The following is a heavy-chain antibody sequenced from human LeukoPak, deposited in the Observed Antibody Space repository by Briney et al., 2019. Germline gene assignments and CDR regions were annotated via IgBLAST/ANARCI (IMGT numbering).Heavy chain of an antibody. Sequence: SETLSLTCAVYGGSFSGYYWSWIRQPPGKGLEWIGEINHSGSTNYNPSPKSRVTISVDTSKNQFSLKLSSVTAADTAVYYCARGRIYYDSSGYYYHVCFDYWGKGTLVTVSS. J-gene: IGHJ4*02. CDR1: GGSFSGYY. V-gene: IGHV4-34*01. D-gene: IGHD3-22*01. CDR3: ARGRIYYDSSGYYYHVCFDY. CDR2: INHSGST.